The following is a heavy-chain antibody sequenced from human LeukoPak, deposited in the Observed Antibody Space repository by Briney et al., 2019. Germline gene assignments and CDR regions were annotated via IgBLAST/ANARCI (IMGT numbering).Heavy chain of an antibody. J-gene: IGHJ4*02. Sequence: GGSLRLSCAASRFTFSNYGMHWVRQAPGKGLEWVAVISYDASNEYYADSVKGRFTISRDNSKNTLYLQMNSLRAEDTAVFYCAKGGSGGWYTAYFDYWGQGTLVTVSS. D-gene: IGHD6-19*01. CDR3: AKGGSGGWYTAYFDY. CDR1: RFTFSNYG. V-gene: IGHV3-30*18. CDR2: ISYDASNE.